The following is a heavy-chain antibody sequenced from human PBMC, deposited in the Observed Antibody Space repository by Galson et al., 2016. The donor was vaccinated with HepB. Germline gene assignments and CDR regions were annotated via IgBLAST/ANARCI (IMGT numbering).Heavy chain of an antibody. CDR2: IYPGDSDI. D-gene: IGHD3-22*01. CDR3: ASTNYYYDLNVNSAVAFDL. V-gene: IGHV5-51*03. J-gene: IGHJ3*01. Sequence: QSGAEVKKPGESLKISCKGSGYSIPSFWIGWVRQMPGKGLEWMGTIYPGDSDIRYNPSFQGQVTMSTDKSVNTAYLQWSRLRASDTATYYCASTNYYYDLNVNSAVAFDLWGQGTVVTVSS. CDR1: GYSIPSFW.